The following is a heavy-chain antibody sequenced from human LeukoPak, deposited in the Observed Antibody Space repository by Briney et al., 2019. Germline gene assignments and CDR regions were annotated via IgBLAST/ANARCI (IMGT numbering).Heavy chain of an antibody. CDR1: GFTFSSYG. CDR2: ISYDGSNK. D-gene: IGHD5-18*01. V-gene: IGHV3-30*18. CDR3: AKDRQLWFTYFDY. Sequence: GGSLRLSCAASGFTFSSYGMHWVRQAPGKGLEWVAVISYDGSNKYYADSVKGRFTISRDNSKNTLYLQMNSLRAEDTAVYYCAKDRQLWFTYFDYWAREPWSPSPQ. J-gene: IGHJ4*02.